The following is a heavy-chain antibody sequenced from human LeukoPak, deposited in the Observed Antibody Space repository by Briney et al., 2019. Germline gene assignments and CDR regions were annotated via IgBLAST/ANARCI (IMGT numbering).Heavy chain of an antibody. J-gene: IGHJ4*02. CDR1: GYTFTGYY. CDR2: INPNSGGT. Sequence: ASVKVSCKASGYTFTGYYMHWVRQAPGQGLEWMGWINPNSGGTNYAQRFQGRVTMTRDTSISTAYMELSRLRSDDTAVYYCARGGDYYGSGIDYWGQGTLVTVSS. V-gene: IGHV1-2*02. CDR3: ARGGDYYGSGIDY. D-gene: IGHD3-10*01.